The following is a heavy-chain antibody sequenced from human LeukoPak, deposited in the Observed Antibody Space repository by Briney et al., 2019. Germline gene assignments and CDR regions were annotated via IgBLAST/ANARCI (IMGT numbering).Heavy chain of an antibody. CDR1: GGSFSGYY. CDR3: AGAVAAAGSFDY. J-gene: IGHJ4*02. V-gene: IGHV4-34*01. D-gene: IGHD6-13*01. CDR2: INHSGST. Sequence: SETLSLTCAVYGGSFSGYYWSWIRQPPGKGLEWIGEINHSGSTNYNPSLKSRVTSKNQFSLKLSSVTAADTAVYYCAGAVAAAGSFDYWGQGTLVTVSS.